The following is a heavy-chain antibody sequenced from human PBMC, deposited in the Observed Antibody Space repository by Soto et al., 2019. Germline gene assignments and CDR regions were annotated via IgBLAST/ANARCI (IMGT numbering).Heavy chain of an antibody. V-gene: IGHV3-21*04. D-gene: IGHD5-18*01. CDR1: GFTFRSFT. CDR3: AKDTYSYGHYYFDY. J-gene: IGHJ4*02. Sequence: PGGSLRLSCAASGFTFRSFTMNWVRQAPGKGLEWVSTISSNSAYIYYTDALRGRFTISRDNSKNTLYLQMNSLRAEDTAVYYCAKDTYSYGHYYFDYWGQGTLVTVSS. CDR2: ISSNSAYI.